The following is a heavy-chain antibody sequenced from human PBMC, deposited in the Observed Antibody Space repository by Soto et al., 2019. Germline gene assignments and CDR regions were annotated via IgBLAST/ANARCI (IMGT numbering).Heavy chain of an antibody. Sequence: PSETLSLTCAVYGGSFSGYYWSWIRQPPGKGLEWIGEINHSGSTNYNPSLKSRVTISVDTSKNQFSLKLSSVTAADTAVYYCARVLLPLVVPAAMRRLLNWFDPWGQGTLDTVS. V-gene: IGHV4-34*01. CDR2: INHSGST. CDR1: GGSFSGYY. J-gene: IGHJ5*02. D-gene: IGHD2-2*01. CDR3: ARVLLPLVVPAAMRRLLNWFDP.